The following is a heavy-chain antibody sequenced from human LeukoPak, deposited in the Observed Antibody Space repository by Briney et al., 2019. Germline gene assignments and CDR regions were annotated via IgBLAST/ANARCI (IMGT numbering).Heavy chain of an antibody. J-gene: IGHJ4*02. Sequence: PSETLSLTCTVSGGSISSSSYYWGWIRQPPGKGLEWVGSIYYSGSTYYNPSLKSRVTISVDTSKNQFSLKLSSVTAADTAVYYCARYTGTHDYWGQGTLVTVSS. D-gene: IGHD1-1*01. V-gene: IGHV4-39*07. CDR2: IYYSGST. CDR1: GGSISSSSYY. CDR3: ARYTGTHDY.